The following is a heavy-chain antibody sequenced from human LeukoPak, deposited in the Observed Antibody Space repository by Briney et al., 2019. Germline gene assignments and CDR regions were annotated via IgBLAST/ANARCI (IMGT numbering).Heavy chain of an antibody. CDR2: ISSRSSYI. Sequence: GGSLRLSCAASGFTFSSYGMNWVRQAPGKGLEWVSSISSRSSYIYYADSVKGRFTISRDNAKNSLYLQMNSLRAEDTALYYCAKDNRRYYDSSGYPGAFDIWGQGTMVTVSS. CDR1: GFTFSSYG. J-gene: IGHJ3*02. D-gene: IGHD3-22*01. V-gene: IGHV3-21*04. CDR3: AKDNRRYYDSSGYPGAFDI.